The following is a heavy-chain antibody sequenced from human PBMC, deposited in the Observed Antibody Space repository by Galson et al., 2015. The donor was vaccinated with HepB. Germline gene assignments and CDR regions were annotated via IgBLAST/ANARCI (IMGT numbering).Heavy chain of an antibody. CDR2: IWYDGFNK. V-gene: IGHV3-33*01. CDR1: GFTFSRYG. D-gene: IGHD1-1*01. Sequence: SLRLSCAASGFTFSRYGMHWVRQAPGKGLERVAIIWYDGFNKQYADSVKGRFTISRDNSRNTLYLQINSLRVEDTAVYYCARDGTEGFMWGQGTLVTVSS. J-gene: IGHJ4*02. CDR3: ARDGTEGFM.